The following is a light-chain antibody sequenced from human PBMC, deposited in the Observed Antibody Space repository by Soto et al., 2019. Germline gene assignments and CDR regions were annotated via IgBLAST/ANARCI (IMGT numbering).Light chain of an antibody. CDR1: QSLLHSNGYTY. CDR2: LGS. V-gene: IGKV2-28*01. CDR3: RQALQPPPIT. Sequence: DIVMTQSPLSLPVTPGEPASISCRSSQSLLHSNGYTYLDWYLQKPGQSPQLLIYLGSNRASGVPDRCSGSGSGADFTMKISRVEAEDVGVYYCRQALQPPPITFGQGTRLEIK. J-gene: IGKJ5*01.